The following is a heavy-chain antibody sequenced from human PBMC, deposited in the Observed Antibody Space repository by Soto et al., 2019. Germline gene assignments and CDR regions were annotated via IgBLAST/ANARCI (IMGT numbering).Heavy chain of an antibody. J-gene: IGHJ4*02. V-gene: IGHV3-33*08. CDR3: PRAFSPGVAGRLFDF. CDR2: IWYDGSIK. D-gene: IGHD6-19*01. CDR1: GFTFSSYG. Sequence: PGGSLLSCVASGFTFSSYGMHWVRQAPGKGLEWLAVIWYDGSIKYYADSVKGRFTISRDDPKNTLYLQMDSLRVEDSAIYYCPRAFSPGVAGRLFDFWGLGTPVTVSS.